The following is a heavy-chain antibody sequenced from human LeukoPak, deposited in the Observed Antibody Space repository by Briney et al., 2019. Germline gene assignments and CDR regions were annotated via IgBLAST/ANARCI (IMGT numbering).Heavy chain of an antibody. J-gene: IGHJ4*02. V-gene: IGHV1-46*01. D-gene: IGHD3-22*01. CDR2: INPSGGST. CDR3: ARGSDSSGYYFDYFDY. CDR1: GYTFTSYY. Sequence: GASVKVSCKASGYTFTSYYMHWVRQAPGQGLEWMGIINPSGGSTSYAQKFQGRVTMTRDTSTSTVYMELSSLRPEDTAVYYCARGSDSSGYYFDYFDYWGQGTLVTVSS.